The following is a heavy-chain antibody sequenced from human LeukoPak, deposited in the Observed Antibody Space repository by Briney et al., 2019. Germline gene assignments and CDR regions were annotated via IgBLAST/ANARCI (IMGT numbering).Heavy chain of an antibody. CDR2: IRYDGTNK. D-gene: IGHD3-10*01. CDR1: GFTFSKYG. Sequence: GGSLRLSCAASGFTFSKYGMHWVRQAPGKGLDWVALIRYDGTNKYYGDSVKGRFIVSRDNPKNTLYLQMNSLRAEDTALYYCVLSYGSGNTWVDHWGQGAMVTVSS. J-gene: IGHJ5*02. CDR3: VLSYGSGNTWVDH. V-gene: IGHV3-30*02.